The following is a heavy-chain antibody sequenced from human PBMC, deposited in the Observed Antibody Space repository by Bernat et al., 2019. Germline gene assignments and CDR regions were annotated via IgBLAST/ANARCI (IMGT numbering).Heavy chain of an antibody. CDR2: INSDGSST. J-gene: IGHJ3*02. V-gene: IGHV3-74*01. CDR1: GFTFSSYW. D-gene: IGHD1-26*01. CDR3: ARDQGSIVGLPSAFDI. Sequence: EVQLVESGGGLVQPGWSLRLSCAASGFTFSSYWMHWVRQAPGKGLVWVSRINSDGSSTSYADSVKGRFTISRDNAKNTLYLQMNSLRAEDTAVYYCARDQGSIVGLPSAFDIWGQGTMVTVSS.